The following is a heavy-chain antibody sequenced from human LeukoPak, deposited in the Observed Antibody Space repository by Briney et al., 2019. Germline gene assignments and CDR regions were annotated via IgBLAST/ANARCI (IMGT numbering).Heavy chain of an antibody. CDR1: GGSISSGGYS. D-gene: IGHD2-15*01. CDR3: ARVGAARYCSGGSCYWFDP. J-gene: IGHJ5*02. V-gene: IGHV4-30-2*01. Sequence: SQTLSLTCAVSGGSISSGGYSWSWIRQPPGKGLEWIGYIYHSGSTYYNPSIKSRVTISVDRSKNQFSLKLSSVTAADTAVYYCARVGAARYCSGGSCYWFDPWGQGTLVTVSS. CDR2: IYHSGST.